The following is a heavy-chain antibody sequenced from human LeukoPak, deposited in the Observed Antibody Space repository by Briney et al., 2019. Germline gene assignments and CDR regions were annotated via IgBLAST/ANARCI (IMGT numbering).Heavy chain of an antibody. CDR3: ARAVGSSESNWFDP. V-gene: IGHV4-61*02. CDR1: GGSLSSGNYY. D-gene: IGHD1-26*01. Sequence: SETLSLTCIVSGGSLSSGNYYWSWIRQPAGEGLEWIGRIYATGSANYNPSFKGLVTISVATSKDQISLKLSSVTAADTAADFCARAVGSSESNWFDPWCQGTLATVSS. J-gene: IGHJ5*02. CDR2: IYATGSA.